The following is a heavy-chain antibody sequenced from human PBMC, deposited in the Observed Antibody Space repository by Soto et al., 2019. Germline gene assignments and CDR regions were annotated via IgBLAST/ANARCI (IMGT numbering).Heavy chain of an antibody. CDR2: ISYSGTT. J-gene: IGHJ4*02. CDR1: CASISSDDYY. CDR3: ARGVDSNYPRGRHYFDI. V-gene: IGHV4-31*03. D-gene: IGHD4-4*01. Sequence: QVQVQQSGTGLVKASQTLALTCTVSCASISSDDYYWGWIRQHPVKGLEWIAYISYSGTTYYSPSRRSRVNITMDTSKNQFSLTLTSVPAADTAVYYCARGVDSNYPRGRHYFDILGQGALVTFSS.